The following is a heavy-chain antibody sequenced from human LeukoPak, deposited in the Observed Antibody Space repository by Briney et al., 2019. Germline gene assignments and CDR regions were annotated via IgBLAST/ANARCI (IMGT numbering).Heavy chain of an antibody. J-gene: IGHJ6*03. Sequence: GASVKVSCKASDYTLLTYGITWVRQAPGQGLEWMGWISTYNGNTHYAQKLQGRATMTTDTSTRTAYMELRSLTSNDTGIYYCARPAKGAYYYYYMDVWGRGTTVTVSS. CDR3: ARPAKGAYYYYYMDV. D-gene: IGHD2-2*01. CDR2: ISTYNGNT. V-gene: IGHV1-18*01. CDR1: DYTLLTYG.